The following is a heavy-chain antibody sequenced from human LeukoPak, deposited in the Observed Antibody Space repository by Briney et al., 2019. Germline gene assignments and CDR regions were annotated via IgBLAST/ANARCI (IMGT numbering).Heavy chain of an antibody. J-gene: IGHJ6*02. Sequence: GGSLRLSCAASGFTVSSNYMSWVRQAAGEGLEWVSLIYSDGSTYYADSVRGRFTVSRDNSKNTLNLQMNSLRAEDTAFYYCARGCSSASSYGLDFWGQGTPVTVSS. CDR1: GFTVSSNY. CDR2: IYSDGST. CDR3: ARGCSSASSYGLDF. V-gene: IGHV3-66*01. D-gene: IGHD2-2*01.